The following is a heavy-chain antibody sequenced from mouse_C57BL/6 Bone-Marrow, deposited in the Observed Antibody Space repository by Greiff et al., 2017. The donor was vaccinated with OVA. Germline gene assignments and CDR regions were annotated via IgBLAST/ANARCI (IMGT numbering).Heavy chain of an antibody. CDR1: GFSLTSYG. V-gene: IGHV2-4*01. Sequence: VMLVESGPGLVQPSQSLSITCTVSGFSLTSYGVHWVRQPPGKGLEWLGVIWSGGSTDYNAAFISRLSISKDNSKSQVFFKMNSLQADDTAIYYCAKNGLFITTVVANFDVWGTGTTVTVSS. J-gene: IGHJ1*03. D-gene: IGHD1-1*01. CDR3: AKNGLFITTVVANFDV. CDR2: IWSGGST.